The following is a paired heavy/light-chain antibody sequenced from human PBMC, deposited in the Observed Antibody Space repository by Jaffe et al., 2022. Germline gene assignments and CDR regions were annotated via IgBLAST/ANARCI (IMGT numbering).Light chain of an antibody. V-gene: IGKV3-11*01. CDR3: QQRSNWPPA. CDR1: QSVSSY. CDR2: DAS. Sequence: EIVLTQSPATLSLSPGERATLSCRASQSVSSYLAWYQQKPGQAPRLLIYDASNRATGIPARFSGSGSGTDFTLTISSLEPEDFAVYYCQQRSNWPPAFGPGTKVDIK. J-gene: IGKJ3*01.
Heavy chain of an antibody. CDR1: GFTFSSYA. D-gene: IGHD6-19*01. Sequence: EVQLLESGGGLVQPGGSLRLSCAASGFTFSSYAMSWVRQAPGKGLEWVSAISGSGGSTYYADSVKGRFTISRDNSKNTLYLQMNSLRAEDTAVYYCAKVYLSAGAGLGSYWYFDLWGRGTLVTVSS. CDR3: AKVYLSAGAGLGSYWYFDL. CDR2: ISGSGGST. J-gene: IGHJ2*01. V-gene: IGHV3-23*01.